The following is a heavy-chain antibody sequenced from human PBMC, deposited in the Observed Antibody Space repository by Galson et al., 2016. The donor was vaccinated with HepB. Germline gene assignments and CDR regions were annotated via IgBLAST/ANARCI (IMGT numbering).Heavy chain of an antibody. D-gene: IGHD4-23*01. Sequence: SLRLSCAASGFSFSYYPMHWVRQAPDKGLEWVAIVSNDGNFQFYADSVEGRFTISRANFNNTLFLQMNSLRDEDTAIYYCARGNGGKGSLDYWGQGTLVTVSS. J-gene: IGHJ4*02. V-gene: IGHV3-30-3*01. CDR2: VSNDGNFQ. CDR1: GFSFSYYP. CDR3: ARGNGGKGSLDY.